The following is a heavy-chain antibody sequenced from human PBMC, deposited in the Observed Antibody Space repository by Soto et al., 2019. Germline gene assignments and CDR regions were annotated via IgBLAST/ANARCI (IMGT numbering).Heavy chain of an antibody. V-gene: IGHV4-39*01. CDR2: IYYSGST. D-gene: IGHD3-10*01. J-gene: IGHJ5*02. Sequence: SETLSLTCTVSGGSISSSSYYWGWIRQPPGKGLEWIGSIYYSGSTYYNPSLKSRVTISVDTSKNQFSLKLSSVTAADTAVYYCAGLMVRGVIIWFDPWGQGTLVTVSS. CDR1: GGSISSSSYY. CDR3: AGLMVRGVIIWFDP.